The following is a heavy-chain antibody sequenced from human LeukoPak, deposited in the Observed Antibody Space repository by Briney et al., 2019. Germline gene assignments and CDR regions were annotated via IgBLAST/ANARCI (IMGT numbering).Heavy chain of an antibody. D-gene: IGHD2/OR15-2a*01. CDR3: VRDFLPGRGGYWFDP. Sequence: ASVKVSCKASGYTFTSYYMHWVRQAPGQGLEWMGIINPSGGRTNYAPKFQGRVTMTRDTATSTVYMELSSLRSEDTAVYYCVRDFLPGRGGYWFDPWGQGTLVTVSS. J-gene: IGHJ5*02. CDR1: GYTFTSYY. V-gene: IGHV1-46*01. CDR2: INPSGGRT.